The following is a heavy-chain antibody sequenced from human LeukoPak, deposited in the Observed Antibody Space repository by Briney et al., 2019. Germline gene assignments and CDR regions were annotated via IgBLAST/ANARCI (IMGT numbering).Heavy chain of an antibody. CDR2: ISSSTYI. V-gene: IGHV3-21*01. D-gene: IGHD6-13*01. CDR1: GFTFSSYN. CDR3: ARGGAAAGFDY. J-gene: IGHJ4*02. Sequence: GGSLRLSCAASGFTFSSYNMNWVRQAPGKGLEWVSSISSSTYIYYADSVKGRFTISRDNANSSLSLQMNSLRAEDTAVYYCARGGAAAGFDYWGQGTLVTVSS.